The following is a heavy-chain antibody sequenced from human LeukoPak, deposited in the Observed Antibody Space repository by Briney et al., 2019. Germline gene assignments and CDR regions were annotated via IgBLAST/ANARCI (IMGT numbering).Heavy chain of an antibody. CDR2: ISHSGST. J-gene: IGHJ4*01. D-gene: IGHD3-10*01. Sequence: SETLSLTCAVYGGSFSSYYWSWVRQPPGKGLEWIGEISHSGSTTYNPSLKSRVTISLDTSKNQFSLKLSPVTAADTAVYYCASGPGERGGWFKQFYFFDKWGQGTPVNVS. V-gene: IGHV4-34*01. CDR1: GGSFSSYY. CDR3: ASGPGERGGWFKQFYFFDK.